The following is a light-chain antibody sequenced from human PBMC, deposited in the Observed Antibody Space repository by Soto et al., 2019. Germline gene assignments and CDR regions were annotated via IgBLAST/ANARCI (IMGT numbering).Light chain of an antibody. J-gene: IGLJ1*01. V-gene: IGLV2-14*01. CDR2: AVS. Sequence: QSALTQPASVSGSPGQSITISCTGTSSDVGLYDYVSWYQQHPGKAPQLMIYAVSNRPSAVSNRFSASKSGNTASLFISGLQAEDEADYYCSSYTSDSSYVFGSGTKVTVL. CDR1: SSDVGLYDY. CDR3: SSYTSDSSYV.